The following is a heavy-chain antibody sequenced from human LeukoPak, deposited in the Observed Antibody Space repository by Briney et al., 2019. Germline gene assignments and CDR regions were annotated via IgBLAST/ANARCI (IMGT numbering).Heavy chain of an antibody. CDR1: GFIFSTYS. CDR2: ISSSSSAI. Sequence: GGSLRLSCAASGFIFSTYSMTWVRQAPGKGLEWVSYISSSSSAIYYADSVRGRFTVPRDNAKNFLYLQMKSLRDEDTAVYCCVRRQGYVGSLLDNWGQGTLVTVS. J-gene: IGHJ4*02. CDR3: VRRQGYVGSLLDN. V-gene: IGHV3-48*02. D-gene: IGHD1-26*01.